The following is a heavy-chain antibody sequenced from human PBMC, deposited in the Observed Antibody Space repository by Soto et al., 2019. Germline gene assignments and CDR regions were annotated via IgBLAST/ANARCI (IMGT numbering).Heavy chain of an antibody. CDR2: IYYSGST. CDR3: ARAYVVVVAAPRAWIDP. CDR1: GGSISSGGYY. V-gene: IGHV4-31*03. D-gene: IGHD2-15*01. J-gene: IGHJ5*02. Sequence: SETLSLTCTVSGGSISSGGYYWSWIRQHPGKGLEWIGYIYYSGSTYYNPSLKSRVTISVDTSKNQFSLKLSSVTAADTAVYYCARAYVVVVAAPRAWIDPWGQGTLVTVSS.